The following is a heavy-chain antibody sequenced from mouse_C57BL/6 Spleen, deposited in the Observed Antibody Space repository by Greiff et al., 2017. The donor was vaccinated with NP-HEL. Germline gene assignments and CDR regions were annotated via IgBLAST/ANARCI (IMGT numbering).Heavy chain of an antibody. D-gene: IGHD1-1*01. J-gene: IGHJ4*01. CDR1: GYTFTSYG. CDR2: IYPRSGNT. Sequence: VKLMESGAELARPGASVKLSCKASGYTFTSYGISWVKQRTGQGLEWIGEIYPRSGNTYYNEKFKGKATLTADKSSSTAYMELRSLTSEDSAVYFCARRGVGYYAMDYWGQGTSVTVSS. CDR3: ARRGVGYYAMDY. V-gene: IGHV1-81*01.